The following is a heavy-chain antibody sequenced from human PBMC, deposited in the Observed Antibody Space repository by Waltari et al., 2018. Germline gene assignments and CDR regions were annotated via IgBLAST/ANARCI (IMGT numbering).Heavy chain of an antibody. Sequence: EVQLVASGGGLVRPGGSLRLSCSASGFTFSRYAMSWVRQAPGKGLEWVSAISGSGGSTYYADSVKCQFTISRDNSKNTLYLQMNSLRAEDTAVYYCAKDSSWSGDYFDYWGQGTLVTVSS. CDR3: AKDSSWSGDYFDY. V-gene: IGHV3-23*04. D-gene: IGHD6-13*01. CDR1: GFTFSRYA. CDR2: ISGSGGST. J-gene: IGHJ4*02.